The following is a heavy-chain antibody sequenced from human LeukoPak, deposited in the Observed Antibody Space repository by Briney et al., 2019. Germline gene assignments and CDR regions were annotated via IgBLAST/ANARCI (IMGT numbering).Heavy chain of an antibody. CDR3: AREKVGRYYYYYGMDV. J-gene: IGHJ6*02. CDR1: GGSISSYY. CDR2: IYTSGST. V-gene: IGHV4-4*07. D-gene: IGHD1-26*01. Sequence: SETLSLTCTVSGGSISSYYWSWIRQPAGKGLEWIGRIYTSGSTNYNPSLKSRVTISVDTSKNQFSLKLSSVTAADTAVYYCAREKVGRYYYYYGMDVWGQGTTVTVSS.